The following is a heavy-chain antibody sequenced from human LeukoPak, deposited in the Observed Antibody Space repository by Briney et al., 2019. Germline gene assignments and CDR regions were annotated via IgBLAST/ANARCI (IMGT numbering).Heavy chain of an antibody. CDR1: GFTFSSYW. Sequence: PGGSLRLSCAASGFTFSSYWMSWVRQAPGKGLEWVANIKQDGGEKYYVDSVKGRFTISRDNAKNSLYLQMNSLRAEDTAVYYCARVSSLEKYYDFWSGYYYYYMDVWGKGTTVTVSS. D-gene: IGHD3-3*01. CDR2: IKQDGGEK. V-gene: IGHV3-7*01. J-gene: IGHJ6*03. CDR3: ARVSSLEKYYDFWSGYYYYYMDV.